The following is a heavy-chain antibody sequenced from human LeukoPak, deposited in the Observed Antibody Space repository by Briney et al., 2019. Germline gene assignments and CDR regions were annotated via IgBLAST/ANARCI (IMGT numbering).Heavy chain of an antibody. CDR3: ASSYGDYVLWVY. J-gene: IGHJ4*02. Sequence: SSVKVSCKASGGTFSSYAISWVRQAPGQGLEWMGGIIPIFGTANYAQKFQGRVTITADESTSTAYMELSSLRSEDTAVYYCASSYGDYVLWVYWGQGTLVTVSS. V-gene: IGHV1-69*01. D-gene: IGHD4-17*01. CDR1: GGTFSSYA. CDR2: IIPIFGTA.